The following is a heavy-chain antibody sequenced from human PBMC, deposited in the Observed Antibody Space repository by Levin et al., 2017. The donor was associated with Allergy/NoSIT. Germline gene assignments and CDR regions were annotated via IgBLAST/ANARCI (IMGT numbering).Heavy chain of an antibody. J-gene: IGHJ4*02. D-gene: IGHD3-16*01. CDR1: GFTFSRYA. CDR2: IGYSDGDT. CDR3: AKDHVDGDYVWGPLGY. V-gene: IGHV3-23*01. Sequence: GESLKISCAASGFTFSRYAMSWVRQAPGKGLEWVSSIGYSDGDTYYTDSVKGRFTLSRDNSKNMLYLQMNSLRAEDTAVYYCAKDHVDGDYVWGPLGYWGQGTLVTVSS.